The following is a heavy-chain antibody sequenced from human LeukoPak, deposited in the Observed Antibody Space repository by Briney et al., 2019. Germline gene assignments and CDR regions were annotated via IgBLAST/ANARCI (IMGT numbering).Heavy chain of an antibody. D-gene: IGHD6-19*01. J-gene: IGHJ2*01. CDR2: ISSSSSTI. CDR3: ARGGWRGLDGYFDL. Sequence: GGSLRLSCAASGFTFSDYYMHWIRQAPGKGLEWVSYISSSSSTIYYADSVKGRFTISRDNAKNSLYLQMNSLRAEDMAVYYCARGGWRGLDGYFDLWGRGTLVTVSS. V-gene: IGHV3-11*04. CDR1: GFTFSDYY.